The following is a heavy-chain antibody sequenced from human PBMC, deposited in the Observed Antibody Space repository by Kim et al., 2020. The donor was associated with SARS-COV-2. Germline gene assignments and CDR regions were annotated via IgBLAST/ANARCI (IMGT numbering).Heavy chain of an antibody. CDR2: IKTKTDREST. V-gene: IGHV3-15*01. J-gene: IGHJ4*02. CDR1: GFTFPNAW. Sequence: GGSLRLSCAASGFTFPNAWMSWVRQAPGKGLEWVGRIKTKTDRESTDYAAAVKGRFTISRDDSKNMLYLQMDSLKTEDSAVYYCVTTGRQWSVINYFDHWGQGTMVPVFS. D-gene: IGHD6-19*01. CDR3: VTTGRQWSVINYFDH.